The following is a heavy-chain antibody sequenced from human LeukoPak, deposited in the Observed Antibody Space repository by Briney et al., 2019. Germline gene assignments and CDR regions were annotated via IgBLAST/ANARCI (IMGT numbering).Heavy chain of an antibody. Sequence: ASVKVSCKASGYTFISYDINWVRQAPGQGLEWMGWMNPNSGNTGYAQKFQGRVTITRNTSISTAYMELSSLRSEDTAVYYCASRLGSVLGAFDSWGQGTLVTVSS. D-gene: IGHD3-10*01. CDR2: MNPNSGNT. V-gene: IGHV1-8*03. CDR3: ASRLGSVLGAFDS. J-gene: IGHJ4*02. CDR1: GYTFISYD.